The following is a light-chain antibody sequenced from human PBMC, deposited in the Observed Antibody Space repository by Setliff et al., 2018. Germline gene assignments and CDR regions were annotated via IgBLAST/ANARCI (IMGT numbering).Light chain of an antibody. V-gene: IGLV2-14*03. CDR2: DGS. J-gene: IGLJ1*01. CDR3: SSYITSSTPPHG. Sequence: QSVLTQAASVSGSPGQAITISCTGTSSDIGVYNYVSWYQQHPGKAPKLMVYDGSRRPSGVSNRFSGSKSGNTASLTISGLEPEDAADYYCSSYITSSTPPHGFGGGTKVTVL. CDR1: SSDIGVYNY.